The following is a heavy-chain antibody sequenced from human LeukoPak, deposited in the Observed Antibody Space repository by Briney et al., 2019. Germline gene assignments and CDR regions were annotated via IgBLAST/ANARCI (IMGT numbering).Heavy chain of an antibody. Sequence: ASVNVSCKTSGYTFATYFMHWVRQAPGQALEWMGYIEPNSGVTNYAQKFRGRVTMTWDTSISTAYIELSGLTSDDTAIYYCARPTYCGSNCYFNFDYWGQGTLVTVSS. CDR3: ARPTYCGSNCYFNFDY. J-gene: IGHJ4*02. D-gene: IGHD2-21*02. CDR1: GYTFATYF. CDR2: IEPNSGVT. V-gene: IGHV1-2*02.